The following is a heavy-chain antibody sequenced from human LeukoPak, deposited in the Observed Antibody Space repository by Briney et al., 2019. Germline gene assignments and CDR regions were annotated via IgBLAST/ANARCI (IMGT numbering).Heavy chain of an antibody. Sequence: TSVKVSCKASGFTFTSSAMQWVRQARGQRLEWIGWIVVGSGNTNYAQKFQERVTITRDMSTSTAYMELSSLRSEDTAVYYCAADTAPNWGFRPGYYYYGMDVWGQGTTVTVSS. J-gene: IGHJ6*02. CDR2: IVVGSGNT. D-gene: IGHD7-27*01. V-gene: IGHV1-58*02. CDR1: GFTFTSSA. CDR3: AADTAPNWGFRPGYYYYGMDV.